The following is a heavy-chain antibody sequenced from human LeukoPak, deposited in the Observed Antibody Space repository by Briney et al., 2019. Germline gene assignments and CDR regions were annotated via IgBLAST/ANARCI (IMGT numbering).Heavy chain of an antibody. V-gene: IGHV4-4*07. D-gene: IGHD1-26*01. CDR1: GGSFSSYY. J-gene: IGHJ2*01. CDR2: IYNSGTT. CDR3: ATHRLGATGHWRIDV. Sequence: TASETLSLTCTVSGGSFSSYYWTWVRQPAGKGLEWIGRIYNSGTTNYSPSLESRVTMSLDTSKNRFSLSLSSVNAADTAVFYCATHRLGATGHWRIDVWGRGTLVTVSS.